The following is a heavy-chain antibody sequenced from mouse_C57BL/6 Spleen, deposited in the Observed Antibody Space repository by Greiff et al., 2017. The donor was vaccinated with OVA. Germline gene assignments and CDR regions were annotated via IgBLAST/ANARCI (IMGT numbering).Heavy chain of an antibody. D-gene: IGHD2-12*01. V-gene: IGHV1-55*01. J-gene: IGHJ2*01. CDR2: IYPGSGST. Sequence: QVQLQQSGAELVKPGASVKMSCKASGYTFTSYWITWVKQRPGQGLEWIGDIYPGSGSTNYNETFKSKATLTVDTSSSTAYSQLSSLTSEDSAVYYGASYYSRLRPFFDDWGQGTTLTVSS. CDR3: ASYYSRLRPFFDD. CDR1: GYTFTSYW.